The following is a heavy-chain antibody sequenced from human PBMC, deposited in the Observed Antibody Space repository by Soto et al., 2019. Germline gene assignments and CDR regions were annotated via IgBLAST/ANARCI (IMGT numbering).Heavy chain of an antibody. CDR2: ITPIFGTA. D-gene: IGHD3-16*01. CDR1: GGTFNSHA. V-gene: IGHV1-69*06. J-gene: IGHJ6*02. CDR3: ARGDDFDYYYGVDV. Sequence: QVQLVQSGAEVKKPGSSVKVSCKASGGTFNSHAISWVRHAPGQGLEWMGGITPIFGTANYAQKFQGRVTIIADRFTTTGYMELRSLTSEDTAVYYCARGDDFDYYYGVDVWGQGTTVTVSS.